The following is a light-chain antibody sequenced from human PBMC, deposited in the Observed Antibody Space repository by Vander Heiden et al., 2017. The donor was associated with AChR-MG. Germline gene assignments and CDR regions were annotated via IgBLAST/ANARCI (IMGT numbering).Light chain of an antibody. J-gene: IGKJ1*01. CDR2: GAS. Sequence: PGSLPGLTGERSTLSCRASQRVSSNSAWYQKKPGQAHRLLIYGASTRATGIPARCSGSGSGIEFTLTTSRLQSEEFAVYYCKEYNNWPPVTVGQGTKVEIK. CDR3: KEYNNWPPVT. V-gene: IGKV3-15*01. CDR1: QRVSSN.